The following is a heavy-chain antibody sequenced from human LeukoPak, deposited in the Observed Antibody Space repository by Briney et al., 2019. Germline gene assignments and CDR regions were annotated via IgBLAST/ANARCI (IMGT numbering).Heavy chain of an antibody. CDR1: GFTFSSYG. CDR2: IRHDGSNK. CDR3: ARDVPTMVRGVHYMDV. J-gene: IGHJ6*03. Sequence: GGSLRLSCAASGFTFSSYGMHWVRQAPGKGLEWVAFIRHDGSNKYYADSVKGRFTISRDKSKNTLYLQMNSLTAEDTAVYYCARDVPTMVRGVHYMDVWGKGTTVTISS. V-gene: IGHV3-30*02. D-gene: IGHD3-10*01.